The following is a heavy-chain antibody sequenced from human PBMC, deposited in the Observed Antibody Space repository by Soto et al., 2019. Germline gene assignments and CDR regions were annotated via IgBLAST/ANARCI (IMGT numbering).Heavy chain of an antibody. Sequence: GLEWMGIINPSGGSTSYAQKFQGRVTMTRDTSTSTVYMELSSLGSEDTAVYYCARDQLTIGIAGADTNYYYG. CDR2: INPSGGST. D-gene: IGHD6-13*01. CDR3: ARDQLTIGIAGADTNYYYG. V-gene: IGHV1-46*01. J-gene: IGHJ6*01.